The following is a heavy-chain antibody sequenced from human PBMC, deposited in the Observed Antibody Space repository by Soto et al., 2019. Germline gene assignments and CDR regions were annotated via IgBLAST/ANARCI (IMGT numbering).Heavy chain of an antibody. Sequence: EVQLLESGGGLVQPGGSLRLSCAASGFTFSSYAMSWVRQAPGKGLEWVSAISGSGGSTYYADSVKGRFTISRDNSKNTLYLQMNSLRAEDTAVYYCAKAVVVVAATLDYYYYYGMDVWGQGTTVTVSS. V-gene: IGHV3-23*01. CDR3: AKAVVVVAATLDYYYYYGMDV. CDR2: ISGSGGST. J-gene: IGHJ6*02. CDR1: GFTFSSYA. D-gene: IGHD2-15*01.